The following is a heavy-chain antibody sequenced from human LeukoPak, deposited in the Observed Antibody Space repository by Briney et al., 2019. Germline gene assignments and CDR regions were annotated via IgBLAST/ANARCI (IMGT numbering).Heavy chain of an antibody. CDR1: GVTFSSYT. Sequence: SVKVSCKASGVTFSSYTISWVRLAPGQGLEWMGRIIPILGIANYAQKFQGRVTITADKSTSTAYMELSSLRSGDTAVYYCARDADGYNYVGNWFDPWGQGSLVTVSS. CDR3: ARDADGYNYVGNWFDP. D-gene: IGHD5-24*01. J-gene: IGHJ5*02. V-gene: IGHV1-69*04. CDR2: IIPILGIA.